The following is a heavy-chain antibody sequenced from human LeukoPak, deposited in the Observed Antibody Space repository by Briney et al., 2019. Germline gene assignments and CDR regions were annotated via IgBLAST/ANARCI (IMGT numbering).Heavy chain of an antibody. CDR1: GFPFMTYA. CDR2: LTRSSSNI. CDR3: ARVVPVHEYYNSYMDV. D-gene: IGHD1-1*01. V-gene: IGHV3-48*02. Sequence: PGGSLRLSCEASGFPFMTYAMNWVRQSPGKGLEWGAVLTRSSSNIQYAESVKGRFTISRDNGKDSLFLQMNSLRDEDTAVYYCARVVPVHEYYNSYMDVWGKGTTVTVSS. J-gene: IGHJ6*03.